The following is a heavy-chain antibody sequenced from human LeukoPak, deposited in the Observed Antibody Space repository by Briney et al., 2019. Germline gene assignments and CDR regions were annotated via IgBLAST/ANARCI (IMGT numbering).Heavy chain of an antibody. CDR2: IYYSGST. CDR1: GGAISSTAYY. Sequence: SETLSLTCNVSGGAISSTAYYWGWIRQPPGKGLEWIGSIYYSGSTYYNPSLKSRVTISVDTSHNQFSLKLNSVTAADTALYYCARHPPYGSRNWGAYYFDSWGQGTLVTVSS. D-gene: IGHD3-10*01. CDR3: ARHPPYGSRNWGAYYFDS. V-gene: IGHV4-39*01. J-gene: IGHJ4*02.